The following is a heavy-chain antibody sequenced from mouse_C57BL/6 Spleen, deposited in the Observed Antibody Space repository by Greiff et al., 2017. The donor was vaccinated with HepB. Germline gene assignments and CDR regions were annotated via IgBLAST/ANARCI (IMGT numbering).Heavy chain of an antibody. Sequence: EVKLMESGPELVKPGASVKISCKASGYSFTGYYMNWVKQSPEKSLEWIGEINPSTGGTTYNQKFKAKATLTVDKSSSTAYMQLKSLTSEDSAVYYCAREGYYAMDYWGQGTSVTVSS. J-gene: IGHJ4*01. V-gene: IGHV1-42*01. CDR3: AREGYYAMDY. CDR1: GYSFTGYY. CDR2: INPSTGGT.